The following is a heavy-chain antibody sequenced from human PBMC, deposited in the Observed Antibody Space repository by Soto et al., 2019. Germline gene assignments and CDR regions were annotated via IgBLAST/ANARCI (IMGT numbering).Heavy chain of an antibody. CDR2: ISSSSSYI. V-gene: IGHV3-21*01. J-gene: IGHJ6*02. Sequence: EVQLVESGGGLVKPGGSLRLSCAASGFTFSSYSMNWVRQAPGKGLEWVSSISSSSSYIYYADSVKGRFTISRDNAKNSLYLQMNSLRAEDTAVYYCARVFLGNHDLVGYYGMDVWGQGTTVTVSS. CDR1: GFTFSSYS. D-gene: IGHD1-1*01. CDR3: ARVFLGNHDLVGYYGMDV.